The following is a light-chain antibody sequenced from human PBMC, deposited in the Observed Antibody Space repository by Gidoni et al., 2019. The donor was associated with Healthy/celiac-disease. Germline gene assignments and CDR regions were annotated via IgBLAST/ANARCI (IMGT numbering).Light chain of an antibody. CDR2: RNN. CDR1: SSNIGSNY. V-gene: IGLV1-47*01. Sequence: QSVLTQPPSASGTPGQRVTISCSGSSSNIGSNYVYWYQQLPGTAPKLLIYRNNQRHSGVPDRFSGSKSGTSASLAISGLRSEDEADDYCAAWEDSLSGPVFGGGTKLTVL. CDR3: AAWEDSLSGPV. J-gene: IGLJ2*01.